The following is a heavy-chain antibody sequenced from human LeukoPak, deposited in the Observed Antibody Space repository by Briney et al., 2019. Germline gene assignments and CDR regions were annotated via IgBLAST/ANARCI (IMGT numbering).Heavy chain of an antibody. CDR2: ISSRSTYI. CDR1: GVTFSSYA. CDR3: AKSTRAVMAMMDV. Sequence: GGSLRLSCAASGVTFSSYAMSWVRQAPGKGLEWVSSISSRSTYIYHADSVKGRFTISRDNAKNSLFLQMNSLRAEDTAVYFCAKSTRAVMAMMDVWGKGTTVTVSS. V-gene: IGHV3-21*01. J-gene: IGHJ6*04. D-gene: IGHD3-16*01.